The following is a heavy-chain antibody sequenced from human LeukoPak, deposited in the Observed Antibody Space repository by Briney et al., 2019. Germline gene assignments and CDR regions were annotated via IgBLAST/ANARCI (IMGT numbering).Heavy chain of an antibody. CDR2: ISYDGSNK. CDR3: ARDTPTHY. D-gene: IGHD4-17*01. V-gene: IGHV3-30*03. CDR1: GFTFSSYG. Sequence: GGSLRLSCAASGFTFSSYGMHWVRQAPGKGLEWVAVISYDGSNKYYADSVKGRFTISRDNSKNTLYLQMNSLRAEDTAVYYCARDTPTHYWGQGTLVTVSS. J-gene: IGHJ4*02.